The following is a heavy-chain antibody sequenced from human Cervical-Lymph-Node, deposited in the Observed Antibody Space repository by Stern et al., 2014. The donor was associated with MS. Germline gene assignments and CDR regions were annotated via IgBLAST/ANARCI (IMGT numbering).Heavy chain of an antibody. CDR1: GYTFTQYG. D-gene: IGHD6-6*01. CDR2: ISTYNGNT. CDR3: LDV. V-gene: IGHV1-18*01. Sequence: VQLVQSGGELKKPGASVKVSCKTSGYTFTQYGVSWVRQAPGQGLEWMGWISTYNGNTNLAQKFQDRVTMTTDTSTNTAYMEVRSLRSDCARVWDGLDVWGQGTTVTVSS. J-gene: IGHJ6*02.